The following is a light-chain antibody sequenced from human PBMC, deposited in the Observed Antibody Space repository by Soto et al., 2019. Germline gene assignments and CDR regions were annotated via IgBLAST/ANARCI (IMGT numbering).Light chain of an antibody. CDR1: QSVSSSY. J-gene: IGKJ1*01. V-gene: IGKV1-39*01. CDR3: QQSYSTPWT. Sequence: PQSPGPLSLSPGERATLSCRASQSVSSSYLAWYQQKPGKAPKLLIYAASSLQSGVPSRFSGSGSGTDFTLTISSPQPEDVATYYCQQSYSTPWTFGQGTKVDIK. CDR2: AAS.